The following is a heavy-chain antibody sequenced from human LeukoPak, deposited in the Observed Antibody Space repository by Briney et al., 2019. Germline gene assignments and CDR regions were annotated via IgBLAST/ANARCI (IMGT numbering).Heavy chain of an antibody. J-gene: IGHJ4*02. D-gene: IGHD6-19*01. CDR1: GYSFTSYW. CDR2: IYPGDSET. CDR3: ARHPSYTSGWPLDY. Sequence: GESLKISCKGSGYSFTSYWIGWVRQMPGKGLEWMGIIYPGDSETRYGPSLQGQVTISADKSISTAYLQWSSLKASDTAMYYCARHPSYTSGWPLDYWGQGTLVTVSS. V-gene: IGHV5-51*01.